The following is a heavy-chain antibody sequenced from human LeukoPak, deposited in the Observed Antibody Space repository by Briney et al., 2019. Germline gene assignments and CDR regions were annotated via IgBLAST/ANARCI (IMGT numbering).Heavy chain of an antibody. Sequence: ASVKVSCKASGYTFTGYYMHWVRQAPGQGLEWMGWINPNSGDTNYAQKFQGRVTMTRDTSISTAYMELSRLRSDDTAVYYCAREGYCSGGSCYPNWFDPWGQGTLVTVSS. J-gene: IGHJ5*02. CDR2: INPNSGDT. CDR3: AREGYCSGGSCYPNWFDP. D-gene: IGHD2-15*01. CDR1: GYTFTGYY. V-gene: IGHV1-2*02.